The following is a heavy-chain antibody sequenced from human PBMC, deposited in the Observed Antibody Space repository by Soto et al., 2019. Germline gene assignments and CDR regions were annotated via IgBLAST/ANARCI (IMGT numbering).Heavy chain of an antibody. CDR2: INPKFGDT. CDR3: ARNMDYYYGPGSGNGHGF. D-gene: IGHD3-10*01. J-gene: IGHJ6*02. Sequence: QVQLVQSGAEVKEPGDSVRVSCEASGYTFTAYYIHWVRQAPGQGLEWMGWINPKFGDTTYAQDFQGRVSLTRDMSISTVYTRSSRLTPDDTAIYYCARNMDYYYGPGSGNGHGFWGQGTTVTVFS. V-gene: IGHV1-2*02. CDR1: GYTFTAYY.